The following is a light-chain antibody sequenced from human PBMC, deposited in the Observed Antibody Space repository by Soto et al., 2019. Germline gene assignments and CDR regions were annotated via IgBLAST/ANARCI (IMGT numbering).Light chain of an antibody. V-gene: IGKV1-39*01. CDR1: QSITNY. J-gene: IGKJ1*01. CDR3: QQYNNWPWT. CDR2: AAS. Sequence: DIQMTQSPSALSASVGDRFTVTCRASQSITNYLNWYQHKPGQAPNLLIYAASTLQAGVPSRFRGSGSGTDFTLTISSLQPEDFAVYYCQQYNNWPWTFGQGTKVDIK.